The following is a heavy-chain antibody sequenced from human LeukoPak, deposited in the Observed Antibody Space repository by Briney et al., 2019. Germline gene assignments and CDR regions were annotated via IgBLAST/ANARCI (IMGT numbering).Heavy chain of an antibody. D-gene: IGHD3-10*01. J-gene: IGHJ4*02. V-gene: IGHV3-23*01. CDR2: ISGGSSNI. CDR1: GFTFSNYA. Sequence: GGSLRLSCSVSGFTFSNYAMHWVRQAPGKGLEWVSLISGGSSNIYYVDSVKGRFTISRDNSKNTLYVQMTSLRAEDTAIYYCAKGSDYYGSVTSKKTDWGQGTLVTVSS. CDR3: AKGSDYYGSVTSKKTD.